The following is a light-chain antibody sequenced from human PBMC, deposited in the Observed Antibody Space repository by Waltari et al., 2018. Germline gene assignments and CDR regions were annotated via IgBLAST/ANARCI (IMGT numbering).Light chain of an antibody. J-gene: IGKJ4*01. Sequence: DIVMTQSPATLSVSPGERATPPCRASQSVSSNLAWYQQKPGQAPRLLIYGASTRATGIPARFSGSGSGTEFTLTISSLQSEDFAVYYCQQYNNWPPTVGGGTKVEIK. V-gene: IGKV3-15*01. CDR2: GAS. CDR3: QQYNNWPPT. CDR1: QSVSSN.